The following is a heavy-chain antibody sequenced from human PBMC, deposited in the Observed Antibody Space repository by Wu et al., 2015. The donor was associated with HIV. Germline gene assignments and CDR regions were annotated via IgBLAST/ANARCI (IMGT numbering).Heavy chain of an antibody. D-gene: IGHD6-19*01. J-gene: IGHJ6*02. V-gene: IGHV1-69*05. CDR2: INPLFQTT. Sequence: QVQLVQFGAEVKKPGSSVKVICEASGDGFRGYAISWVRQAPGQGLEWMGGINPLFQTTKHAQKFQGRLRITTDESKTTAYLELNSLKSEDTAVYYCARNTDSVATSLYSLGVWGPGTTVIVSS. CDR3: ARNTDSVATSLYSLGV. CDR1: GDGFRGYA.